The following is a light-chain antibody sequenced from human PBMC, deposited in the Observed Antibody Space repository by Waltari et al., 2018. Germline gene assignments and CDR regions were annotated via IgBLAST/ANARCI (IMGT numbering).Light chain of an antibody. CDR3: AAWDDSLSVV. V-gene: IGLV1-47*01. J-gene: IGLJ2*01. CDR2: KNN. CDR1: RSNIGSNY. Sequence: QSVLTQPPSASGTPGQRGTLSCSGSRSNIGSNYVYWYQQLPGTAHKLLIYKNNQRPSGVPDRFSGSKSGTSASLAISGLRSEDEADYYCAAWDDSLSVVFGGGTKLTVL.